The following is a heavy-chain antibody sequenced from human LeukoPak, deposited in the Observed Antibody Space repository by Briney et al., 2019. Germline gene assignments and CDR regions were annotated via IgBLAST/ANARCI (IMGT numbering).Heavy chain of an antibody. D-gene: IGHD2-2*01. CDR1: GYSFTSYW. V-gene: IGHV5-51*01. J-gene: IGHJ5*02. Sequence: GESLKISCKGSGYSFTSYWIGWVRQMPGEGLEWMGIVYPGDSDTRYSPSFQGQVTISADKSITTAYLQWNSLKASDTAMYYCARHKRRRDIVVQPLAISHWFDPWGQGTLVTVSS. CDR2: VYPGDSDT. CDR3: ARHKRRRDIVVQPLAISHWFDP.